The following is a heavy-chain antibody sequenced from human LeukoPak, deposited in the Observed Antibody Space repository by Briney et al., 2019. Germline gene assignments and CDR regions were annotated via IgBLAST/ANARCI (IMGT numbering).Heavy chain of an antibody. CDR2: ISAYNGNT. V-gene: IGHV1-18*01. J-gene: IGHJ6*02. CDR1: GYTFTSYG. CDR3: ARTPPSPYYYYGMDV. Sequence: GASVTVSCTASGYTFTSYGISWVRQAPGQGLEWMGWISAYNGNTNYAQKLQGRVTMTTDTSTSTAYMELRSLRSDDTAVYYCARTPPSPYYYYGMDVWGQGTTVTVSS.